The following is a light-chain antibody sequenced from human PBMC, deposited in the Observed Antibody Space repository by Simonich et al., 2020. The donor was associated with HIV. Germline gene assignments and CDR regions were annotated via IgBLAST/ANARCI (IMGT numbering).Light chain of an antibody. CDR3: QQYGSSPYT. J-gene: IGKJ2*01. Sequence: IVLSQSPGTLSLSPGEKATLSCMASQSVFSSYIALYPQNPDLAPRLLIYDASSRATGIPDRFSGSGSGTDFTLTISRLEPEDFAVYYCQQYGSSPYTFGQGTKPEIK. V-gene: IGKV3D-20*01. CDR2: DAS. CDR1: QSVFSSY.